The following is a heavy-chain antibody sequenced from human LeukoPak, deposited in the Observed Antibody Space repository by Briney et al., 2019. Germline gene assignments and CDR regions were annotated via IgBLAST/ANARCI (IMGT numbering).Heavy chain of an antibody. CDR3: ASVFSAYYDSSRFDY. V-gene: IGHV3-48*03. J-gene: IGHJ4*02. CDR2: ISSSGSTI. Sequence: GGSLRLSCAASGFTFSSYEMNWVRQAPGKGLEWVSYISSSGSTIYYADSVKGRFTISRDNAKNSLYLQMNSLRAEDTAVYYCASVFSAYYDSSRFDYWGQGTLVTVSS. CDR1: GFTFSSYE. D-gene: IGHD3-22*01.